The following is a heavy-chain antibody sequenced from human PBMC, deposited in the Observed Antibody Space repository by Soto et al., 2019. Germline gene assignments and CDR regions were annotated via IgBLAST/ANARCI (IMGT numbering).Heavy chain of an antibody. CDR1: GFTFSSYG. CDR2: ISYDGSNK. CDR3: AKDFFDWLFLRSRSSFDY. D-gene: IGHD3-9*01. J-gene: IGHJ4*02. V-gene: IGHV3-30*18. Sequence: GGSLRLSCAASGFTFSSYGMHWVRQAPGKGLEWVAVISYDGSNKYYADSVKGRFTISRDNSKNTLYLQMNSLRAEDTAVYYCAKDFFDWLFLRSRSSFDYWGQGTLVTVSS.